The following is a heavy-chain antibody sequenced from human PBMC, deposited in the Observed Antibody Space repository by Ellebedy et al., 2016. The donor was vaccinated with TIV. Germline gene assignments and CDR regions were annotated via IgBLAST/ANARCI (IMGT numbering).Heavy chain of an antibody. CDR1: GFSFKTDA. V-gene: IGHV3-21*01. CDR2: IRSGGVYV. D-gene: IGHD6-25*01. J-gene: IGHJ4*02. Sequence: GESLKISCLASGFSFKTDAMKWVRQPPGQGLEWVASIRSGGVYVWYGDSVKGRFTISRDNAKNSLFLQMNSLRDDDTAVYYCARGGGGYFLDWGQGTLVTVSS. CDR3: ARGGGGYFLD.